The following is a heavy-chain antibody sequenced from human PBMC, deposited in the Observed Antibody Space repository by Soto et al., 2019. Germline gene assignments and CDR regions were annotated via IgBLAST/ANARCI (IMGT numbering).Heavy chain of an antibody. CDR1: GYTFTSYD. V-gene: IGHV1-8*01. D-gene: IGHD3-9*01. CDR3: ARGDYDILTGDMDV. Sequence: ASVKVSCKASGYTFTSYDINWVRQATGQGLEWMGWMNPNSGNTGYAQKFQGRVTMTRNTSISTAYMELSSLRSEDTAVYYCARGDYDILTGDMDVWGKGNTVTVSS. J-gene: IGHJ6*03. CDR2: MNPNSGNT.